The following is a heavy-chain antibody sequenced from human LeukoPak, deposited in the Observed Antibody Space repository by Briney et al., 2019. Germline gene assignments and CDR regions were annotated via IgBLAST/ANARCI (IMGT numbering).Heavy chain of an antibody. J-gene: IGHJ6*04. CDR3: AKAAPRPTYYDILTGYPRGYYGMDV. Sequence: GGSLRLSCSASGFSFRSYAMHWVRQAPGKGLEWVAVISYDGSNKYYADSVKGRFTISRDNSKNTLYLQMNSLRAEDTAVYYCAKAAPRPTYYDILTGYPRGYYGMDVWGKGTTVTVSS. D-gene: IGHD3-9*01. CDR1: GFSFRSYA. CDR2: ISYDGSNK. V-gene: IGHV3-30*04.